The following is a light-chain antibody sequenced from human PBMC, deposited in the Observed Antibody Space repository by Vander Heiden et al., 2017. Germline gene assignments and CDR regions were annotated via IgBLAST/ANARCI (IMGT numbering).Light chain of an antibody. J-gene: IGLJ1*01. CDR1: SSDVGGYNY. V-gene: IGLV2-14*01. CDR3: SSYTSSSTLYV. CDR2: EVS. Sequence: QSALTQPASVSGSPEPAITISCTGTSSDVGGYNYVSWYQQHPGKAPNLMIYEVSNRPSGVSNRFSGSKSGNTASLTIAGLQAEDEADYYCSSYTSSSTLYVFGTGTKVTVL.